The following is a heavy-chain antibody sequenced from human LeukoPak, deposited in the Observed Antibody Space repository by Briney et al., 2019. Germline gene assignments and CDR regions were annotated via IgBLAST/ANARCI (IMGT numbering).Heavy chain of an antibody. CDR2: MNPNSGNT. Sequence: ASVKVSCKASGYTFTSYDINWVRQATGQGLEWMGWMNPNSGNTGYAQKFQGRVTMTRNTSISTAYMELSSLRSEDTAVYYCARDRTSRIVGATDYWGQGTLVTVSS. D-gene: IGHD1-26*01. J-gene: IGHJ4*02. CDR3: ARDRTSRIVGATDY. CDR1: GYTFTSYD. V-gene: IGHV1-8*01.